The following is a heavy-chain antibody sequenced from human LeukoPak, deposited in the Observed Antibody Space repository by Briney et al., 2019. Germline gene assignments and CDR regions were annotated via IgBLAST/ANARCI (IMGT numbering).Heavy chain of an antibody. CDR3: ARDSVTMVRGVTYGMDV. CDR1: GFTFSSYA. Sequence: GGSLRLSCAASGFTFSSYAMSWVRQAPGKGLEWVSAISGSGGSTYYADSVKGRFTISRDNSKNTLYLQMNSLRAEDTAVYYCARDSVTMVRGVTYGMDVWGQGTTVTVSS. D-gene: IGHD3-10*01. CDR2: ISGSGGST. J-gene: IGHJ6*02. V-gene: IGHV3-23*01.